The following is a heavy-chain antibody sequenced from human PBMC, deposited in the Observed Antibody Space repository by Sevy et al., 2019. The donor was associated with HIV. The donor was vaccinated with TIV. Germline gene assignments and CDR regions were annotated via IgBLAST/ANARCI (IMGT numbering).Heavy chain of an antibody. V-gene: IGHV3-23*01. CDR2: VSLSGDIT. CDR1: GFTFSRYA. CDR3: AKDDGSDYCSLAF. D-gene: IGHD2-21*02. Sequence: GGSLRLSCEASGFTFSRYAMSWVRQAPGKGLEWVSSVSLSGDITGYADSVKGRFTITRDTSKNTVYLQMNSLRADDTAVYYGAKDDGSDYCSLAFWGQGTLVTVSS. J-gene: IGHJ4*02.